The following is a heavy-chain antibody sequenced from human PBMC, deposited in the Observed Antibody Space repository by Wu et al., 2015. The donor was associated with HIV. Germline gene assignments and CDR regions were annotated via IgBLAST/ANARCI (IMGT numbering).Heavy chain of an antibody. D-gene: IGHD6-13*01. J-gene: IGHJ4*02. CDR2: INPYNGNT. CDR1: AYTFSSFA. CDR3: ARGRDGGLAAAGTLDWLIDY. Sequence: QVQLVQSEAEVKKPGASVKVSCKASAYTFSSFAITWVRQAPGQGLEWMGWINPYNGNTNYAQNLQGRVTMTTDTSTSTAYMELRSLRSDDTATYYCARGRDGGLAAAGTLDWLIDYWGQGTLVTVSS. V-gene: IGHV1-18*01.